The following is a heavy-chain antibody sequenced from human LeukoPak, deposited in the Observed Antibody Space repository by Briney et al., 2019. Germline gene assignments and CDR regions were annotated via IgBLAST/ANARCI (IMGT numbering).Heavy chain of an antibody. CDR1: GFTFSSYA. CDR3: ARALTSSGWYFDY. V-gene: IGHV3-23*01. CDR2: ISGSGGST. J-gene: IGHJ4*02. Sequence: PGGSLRLSCAASGFTFSSYAMSWVRQAPGKGLEWVSAISGSGGSTYYADSVKGRFTISRDNAKNSLYLQMNSLRAEDTAVYYCARALTSSGWYFDYWGQGTLVTVSS. D-gene: IGHD6-19*01.